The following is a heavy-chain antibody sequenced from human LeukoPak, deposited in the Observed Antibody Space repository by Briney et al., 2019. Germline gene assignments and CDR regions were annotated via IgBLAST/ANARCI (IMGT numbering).Heavy chain of an antibody. D-gene: IGHD3-3*01. J-gene: IGHJ6*02. CDR1: GFTFSSYE. CDR3: ASIGVVISTYYYGMDV. Sequence: GGSLRLSCAASGFTFSSYEMNWVRQAPGKGVVWVSYISSSGSTIFYADSVKGRFTISRDNAKNSLYLQMNSLRAEDTAVYYCASIGVVISTYYYGMDVWGQGTTVTVSS. CDR2: ISSSGSTI. V-gene: IGHV3-48*03.